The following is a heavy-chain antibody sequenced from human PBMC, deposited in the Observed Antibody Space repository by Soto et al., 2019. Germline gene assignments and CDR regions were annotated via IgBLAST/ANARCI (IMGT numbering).Heavy chain of an antibody. CDR1: GFTVSSNY. V-gene: IGHV3-53*01. D-gene: IGHD3-22*01. CDR2: IYSGGST. CDR3: ARDRVESGYPEYFQH. J-gene: IGHJ1*01. Sequence: EVQLVESGGGLIRPGGSLRLSCAASGFTVSSNYMSWVRQAPGKGLEWVSVIYSGGSTYYADSVKGRFTISRDNSKNTLYLQMNSLRAEDTAVYYCARDRVESGYPEYFQHWGQGTLVTVSS.